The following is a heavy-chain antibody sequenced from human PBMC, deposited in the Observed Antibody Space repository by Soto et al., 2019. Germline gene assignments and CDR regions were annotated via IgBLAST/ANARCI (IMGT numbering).Heavy chain of an antibody. Sequence: SLRLSCAASGFTFDDYAMHWVRQAPGKGLEWVSGISWNSGRIGYADSVKGRFTISRDNAKNTLYLQMNSLRAEDTAVYYCARDHRDYYDSSGYYSYIDYWGQGTLVTVSS. V-gene: IGHV3-9*01. CDR3: ARDHRDYYDSSGYYSYIDY. D-gene: IGHD3-22*01. J-gene: IGHJ4*02. CDR1: GFTFDDYA. CDR2: ISWNSGRI.